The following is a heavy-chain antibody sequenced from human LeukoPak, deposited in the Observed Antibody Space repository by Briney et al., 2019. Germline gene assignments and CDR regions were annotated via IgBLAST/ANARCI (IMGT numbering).Heavy chain of an antibody. Sequence: GSLRLSCAASGFTFSSYSMNWVRQAPGKGLEWLGSIDTSSSKIYYAHSLKGRFTISEDTSKNTLYLQMSSLRAEDTAVYYCAKSTGPVIAMAFFDDWGQGTLVTVSS. V-gene: IGHV3-21*04. D-gene: IGHD5-18*01. CDR3: AKSTGPVIAMAFFDD. J-gene: IGHJ4*02. CDR1: GFTFSSYS. CDR2: IDTSSSKI.